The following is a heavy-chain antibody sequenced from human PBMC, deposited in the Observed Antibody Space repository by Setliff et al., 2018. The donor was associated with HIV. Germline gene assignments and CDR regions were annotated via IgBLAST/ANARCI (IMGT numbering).Heavy chain of an antibody. CDR1: GGSISTNNW. D-gene: IGHD3-9*01. Sequence: SETLSLTCAVSGGSISTNNWWTWVRQSPGKGLEWIGDIYHSGTTNYNPSLKSRVTISVDKSKNQISLKMTSVTAADTAVYYCTRGHDNKYYYFYYMDVWGKGTTVTVSS. V-gene: IGHV4-4*02. CDR2: IYHSGTT. CDR3: TRGHDNKYYYFYYMDV. J-gene: IGHJ6*03.